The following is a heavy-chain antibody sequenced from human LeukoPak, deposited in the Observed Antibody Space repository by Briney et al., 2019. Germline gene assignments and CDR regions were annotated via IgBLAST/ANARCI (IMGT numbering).Heavy chain of an antibody. Sequence: GGSLRLSCAASGFTFSSYAMSWVRQAPGKGLEWVSAISGSGGSTYYADSVKGRFTISRDNSKDTLYLQMNSLRAEDTAVYYCAKVPSYYYDSSGYRAAFDIWGQGTMVTVSS. CDR1: GFTFSSYA. D-gene: IGHD3-22*01. V-gene: IGHV3-23*01. CDR2: ISGSGGST. CDR3: AKVPSYYYDSSGYRAAFDI. J-gene: IGHJ3*02.